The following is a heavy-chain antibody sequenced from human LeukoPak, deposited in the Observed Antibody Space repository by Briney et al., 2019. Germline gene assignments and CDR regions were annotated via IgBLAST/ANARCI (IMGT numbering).Heavy chain of an antibody. V-gene: IGHV1-69*06. CDR2: IIPIFGTA. Sequence: GSSVKVSCKASGGTFSSYAISWVRQAPGQGLEWMGGIIPIFGTANYAQKFQGRVTITADKSTSTAYMELSSLRSDDTAVYYCARDRGGRGFDYWGQGTLVTVSS. CDR1: GGTFSSYA. CDR3: ARDRGGRGFDY. J-gene: IGHJ4*02. D-gene: IGHD2-15*01.